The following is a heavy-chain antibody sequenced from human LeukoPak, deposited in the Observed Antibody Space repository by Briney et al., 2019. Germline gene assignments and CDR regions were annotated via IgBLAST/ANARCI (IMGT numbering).Heavy chain of an antibody. Sequence: SETLSLTCTVSGGSISSGGYYWSWIRQPPGKGLEWIGYIYHSGSTYYNPSLKSRVTISVDRSKNQFSLKLSSVTAADTAVYYCASHLGVYCSSTSCYTPEYFQHWGQGTLVTVSS. CDR1: GGSISSGGYY. CDR3: ASHLGVYCSSTSCYTPEYFQH. D-gene: IGHD2-2*02. J-gene: IGHJ1*01. CDR2: IYHSGST. V-gene: IGHV4-30-2*01.